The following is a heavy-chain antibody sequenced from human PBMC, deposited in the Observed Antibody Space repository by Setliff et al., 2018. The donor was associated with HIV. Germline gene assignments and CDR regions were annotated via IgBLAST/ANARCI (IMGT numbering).Heavy chain of an antibody. CDR2: IDYSGSA. CDR3: ARATPFVVVPAAPNYYYYMDV. D-gene: IGHD2-2*01. V-gene: IGHV4-31*03. Sequence: SLTCTVSSGSISSGTYYWSWIRQYPGKGLEWIGYIDYSGSAFYNPSLKSRITISRDTSKNQFSLKLSSVTAADTAVYSCARATPFVVVPAAPNYYYYMDVWGKGTTVTVSS. J-gene: IGHJ6*03. CDR1: SGSISSGTYY.